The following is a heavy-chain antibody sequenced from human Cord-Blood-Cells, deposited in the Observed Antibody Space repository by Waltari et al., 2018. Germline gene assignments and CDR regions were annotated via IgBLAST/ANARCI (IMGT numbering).Heavy chain of an antibody. Sequence: LQLGQSGAEVKKPGAQVKASCKALGSTFPCYDINWSRKATGQGLEWMGWMNPNSGNTGYAQKFQGRVTMTRNTSISTAYMELSSLRSEDTAVYYCAIIDRYSSSWYAFDIWGQGTMVTVSS. D-gene: IGHD6-13*01. V-gene: IGHV1-8*01. J-gene: IGHJ3*02. CDR3: AIIDRYSSSWYAFDI. CDR1: GSTFPCYD. CDR2: MNPNSGNT.